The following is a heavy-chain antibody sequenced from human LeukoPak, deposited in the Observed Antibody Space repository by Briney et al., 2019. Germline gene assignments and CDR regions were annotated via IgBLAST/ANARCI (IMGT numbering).Heavy chain of an antibody. V-gene: IGHV1-8*01. Sequence: ASVKVSCKASGYTFTSYDINWVRQATGQGLEWMGWMNPNSGNTGYAQKFQGRVTMTRNTSISTAYMELSSLRSEDTAVYYCASGRTTDFWSGYYLNYYYYGMDVWGQGTTVTVSS. CDR2: MNPNSGNT. CDR3: ASGRTTDFWSGYYLNYYYYGMDV. CDR1: GYTFTSYD. D-gene: IGHD3-3*01. J-gene: IGHJ6*02.